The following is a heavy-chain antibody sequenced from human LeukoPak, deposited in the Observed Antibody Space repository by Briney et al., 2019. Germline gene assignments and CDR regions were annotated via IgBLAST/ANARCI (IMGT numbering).Heavy chain of an antibody. CDR1: GGSFSGYY. CDR3: ARGPHYYGSGTYYARGSIDY. CDR2: INHSGGT. D-gene: IGHD3-10*01. V-gene: IGHV4-34*01. J-gene: IGHJ4*02. Sequence: SETLSLTCAVYGGSFSGYYWSWIRQPPGKGLEWIGEINHSGGTNYNPSLRSQVTILVDTSNNQFSLKPSSVTAADTAVYYCARGPHYYGSGTYYARGSIDYWGQGTLVTVSS.